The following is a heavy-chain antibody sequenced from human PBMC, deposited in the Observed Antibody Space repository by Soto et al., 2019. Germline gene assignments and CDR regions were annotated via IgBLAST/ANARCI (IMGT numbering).Heavy chain of an antibody. V-gene: IGHV1-69*02. D-gene: IGHD6-13*01. CDR3: AREGWGAAAGTFDP. J-gene: IGHJ5*02. CDR2: IIPILGIA. CDR1: GGTFSSYT. Sequence: QVQLVQSGAEVKKPGSSVKVSCKASGGTFSSYTISWVRQAPGQGLEWMGRIIPILGIANYAQKFQGRVTITADKSTSTAYMELSSLRSEDTAVYYCAREGWGAAAGTFDPWGQGTLVTVSS.